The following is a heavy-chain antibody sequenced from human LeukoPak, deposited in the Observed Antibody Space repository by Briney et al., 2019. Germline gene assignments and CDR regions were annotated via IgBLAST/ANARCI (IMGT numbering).Heavy chain of an antibody. CDR1: GGSISSYY. CDR3: ATYGDYTFDY. CDR2: IFYSGST. J-gene: IGHJ4*02. D-gene: IGHD4-17*01. Sequence: SQTLSLTCTVAGGSISSYYCSWIRQPPGKGLEWIGYIFYSGSTNYNPSLKSRVTISVDTSKNQFSLKLSSVTAADTAVYYCATYGDYTFDYWGQGTLVTVSS. V-gene: IGHV4-59*08.